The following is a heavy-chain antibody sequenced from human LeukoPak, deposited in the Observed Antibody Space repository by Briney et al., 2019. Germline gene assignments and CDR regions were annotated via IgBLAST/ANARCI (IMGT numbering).Heavy chain of an antibody. CDR2: ISYDGFNP. V-gene: IGHV3-30*18. J-gene: IGHJ4*02. D-gene: IGHD6-19*01. CDR1: GFTFSSYG. CDR3: AKVKEMYSSGSYYFDY. Sequence: PGRSLRLSCAASGFTFSSYGMHWVRQAPGKGLEWVAVISYDGFNPYYADSVKGRFTISRDNSKNTLWLQMNSLRAEDTAVYYCAKVKEMYSSGSYYFDYWGQGTLGTVSS.